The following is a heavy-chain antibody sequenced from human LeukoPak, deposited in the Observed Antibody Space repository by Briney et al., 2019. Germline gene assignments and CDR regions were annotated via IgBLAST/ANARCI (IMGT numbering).Heavy chain of an antibody. D-gene: IGHD3-9*01. CDR2: ISSSSYI. V-gene: IGHV3-21*04. Sequence: GGSLRLSCAASGFTFSSYSMNWVRQAPGKRLEWVSSISSSSYIYYADSVKGRFTISRDNAKNSLYLQMNSLRAEDTAVYYCAKEPRPTYYDILTGYANWGFDYWGQGTLVTVSS. J-gene: IGHJ4*02. CDR1: GFTFSSYS. CDR3: AKEPRPTYYDILTGYANWGFDY.